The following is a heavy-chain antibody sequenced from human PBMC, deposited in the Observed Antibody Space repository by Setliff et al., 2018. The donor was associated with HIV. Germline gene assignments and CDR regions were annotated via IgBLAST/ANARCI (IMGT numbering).Heavy chain of an antibody. J-gene: IGHJ4*02. Sequence: PGGSLRLSCAASGFTFSSYTMNWVRQSPGKGLEWASSISSTSDYIYYADSVKGRFIASTDNAKNSLFLQMNSLKAEDTAVYYCVRAYNVYDYRSDSSGYDYWGQGTLVTVSS. CDR3: VRAYNVYDYRSDSSGYDY. CDR2: ISSTSDYI. V-gene: IGHV3-21*04. D-gene: IGHD3-22*01. CDR1: GFTFSSYT.